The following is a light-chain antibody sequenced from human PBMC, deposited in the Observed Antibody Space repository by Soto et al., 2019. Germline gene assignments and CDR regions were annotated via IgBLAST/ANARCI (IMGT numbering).Light chain of an antibody. Sequence: QSALTQPAPVSRSPGQAITVSCSGTSSDIGAHNFVSWYQQHPGKAPKLIIYEVINRPSGVSDRFSGSKSGNTASLTISGLQSEDEADYYCNSYTTSNTFVFGSGTKVTVL. CDR2: EVI. CDR3: NSYTTSNTFV. CDR1: SSDIGAHNF. V-gene: IGLV2-14*03. J-gene: IGLJ1*01.